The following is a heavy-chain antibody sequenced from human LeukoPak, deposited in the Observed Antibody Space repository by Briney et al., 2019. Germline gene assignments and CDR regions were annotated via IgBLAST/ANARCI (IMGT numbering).Heavy chain of an antibody. CDR3: ASSYYYDSSGYYPFDY. CDR1: GGSFSGYY. Sequence: PSETLSLTCAVYGGSFSGYYWSWIRQPPGKGLEWIGEINHSGSTNYNPSLKSRVTISVDTSKNQFSPKLSSVTAADTAVYYCASSYYYDSSGYYPFDYWGQGTLVTVSS. CDR2: INHSGST. J-gene: IGHJ4*02. D-gene: IGHD3-22*01. V-gene: IGHV4-34*01.